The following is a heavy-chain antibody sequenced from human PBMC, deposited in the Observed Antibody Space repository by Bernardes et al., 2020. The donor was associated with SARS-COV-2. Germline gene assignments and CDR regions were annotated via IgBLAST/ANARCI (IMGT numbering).Heavy chain of an antibody. CDR1: AVTVNNYA. CDR2: ISGTGYTT. D-gene: IGHD2-21*02. CDR3: AGTKVVTPRFFDD. J-gene: IGHJ4*02. Sequence: GGSLRLSCAVSAVTVNNYAMSWVRQAPGKGLAWVAGISGTGYTTYYADSVKGSFTIPRDSSKTTLYLQMNSLRAEDTAVYCCAGTKVVTPRFFDDWGQGTLVGVS. V-gene: IGHV3-23*01.